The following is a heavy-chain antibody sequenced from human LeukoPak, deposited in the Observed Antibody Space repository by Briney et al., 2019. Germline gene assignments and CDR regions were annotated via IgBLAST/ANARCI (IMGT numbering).Heavy chain of an antibody. D-gene: IGHD4/OR15-4a*01. CDR2: IYPGDSDT. CDR1: GYSLTESW. J-gene: IGHJ5*02. Sequence: GESLKISCKGSGYSLTESWIGWVRQMPGKGLEWMGIIYPGDSDTRYSPSFQDQVTISADNSISTAYVQWSSLKASDTAMYYCARAMVRPGTIWFDPWGQGTLVTVSS. CDR3: ARAMVRPGTIWFDP. V-gene: IGHV5-51*01.